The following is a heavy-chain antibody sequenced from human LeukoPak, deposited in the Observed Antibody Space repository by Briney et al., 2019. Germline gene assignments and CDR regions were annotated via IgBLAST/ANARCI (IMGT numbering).Heavy chain of an antibody. D-gene: IGHD6-13*01. Sequence: GGSLRLSCAASGFTFSSYGMHWVRQAPGKGLEWVAVIWYDGSNKYYADSVKGRFIISRDNSKNTLYLQMNSLRAEDTAVYYCARPSAAGTGSHFDYWGQGTLVTVSS. V-gene: IGHV3-33*01. J-gene: IGHJ4*02. CDR1: GFTFSSYG. CDR3: ARPSAAGTGSHFDY. CDR2: IWYDGSNK.